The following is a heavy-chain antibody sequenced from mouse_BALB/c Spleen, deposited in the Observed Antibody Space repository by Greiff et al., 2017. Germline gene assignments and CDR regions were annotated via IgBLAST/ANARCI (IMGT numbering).Heavy chain of an antibody. V-gene: IGHV14-4*02. CDR3: NAPYYDYHRDY. J-gene: IGHJ4*01. D-gene: IGHD2-4*01. Sequence: EVQLQQSGAELVRSGASVKLSCTASGFNIKDYYMHWVKQRPEQGLEWIGWIDPENGDTEYAPKFQGKATMTADTSSNTAYLQLSSLTSEDTAVYYCNAPYYDYHRDYWGQGTSVTVSS. CDR1: GFNIKDYY. CDR2: IDPENGDT.